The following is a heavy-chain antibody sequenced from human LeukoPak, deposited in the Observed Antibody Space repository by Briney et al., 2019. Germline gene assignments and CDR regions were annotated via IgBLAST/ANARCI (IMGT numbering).Heavy chain of an antibody. CDR2: ISGDGGST. CDR3: AKGPYYYDSSGYYPAYYYYMDV. V-gene: IGHV3-43*02. J-gene: IGHJ6*03. CDR1: GFTFSSFA. Sequence: GGSLRLSCAVSGFTFSSFAMHWVRQAPGKGLEWVSLISGDGGSTYYADSVKGRFTISRDNSKNSLYLQMNSLRTEDTALYYCAKGPYYYDSSGYYPAYYYYMDVWGKGTTVTVSS. D-gene: IGHD3-22*01.